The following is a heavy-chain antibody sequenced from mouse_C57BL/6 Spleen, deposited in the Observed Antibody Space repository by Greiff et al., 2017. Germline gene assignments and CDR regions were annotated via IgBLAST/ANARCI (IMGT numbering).Heavy chain of an antibody. D-gene: IGHD2-4*01. Sequence: VKLVESGAELVKPGASVKISCKASGYAFSSYWMNWVKQRPGKGLEWIGQIYPGDGDTNYNGKFKGKATLTADKSSSTAYMQLSSLTSEDSAVYCCARYYDYDGYYFDYWGQGTTLTVSS. J-gene: IGHJ2*01. CDR1: GYAFSSYW. CDR3: ARYYDYDGYYFDY. V-gene: IGHV1-80*01. CDR2: IYPGDGDT.